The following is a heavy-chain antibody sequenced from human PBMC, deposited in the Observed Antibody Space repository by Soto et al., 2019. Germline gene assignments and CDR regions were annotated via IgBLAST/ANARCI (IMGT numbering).Heavy chain of an antibody. CDR1: GFTFSSYG. J-gene: IGHJ6*02. D-gene: IGHD5-18*01. CDR3: ARAAGDTAMVPEKYYYYGMDV. CDR2: IWCDGSNK. Sequence: PGGSLRLSCAASGFTFSSYGMHWVRQAPGKGLEWVAVIWCDGSNKYYADSVKGRFTISRDNSKNTLYLQMNSLRAEDTAVYYCARAAGDTAMVPEKYYYYGMDVWGQGTTVTVSS. V-gene: IGHV3-33*01.